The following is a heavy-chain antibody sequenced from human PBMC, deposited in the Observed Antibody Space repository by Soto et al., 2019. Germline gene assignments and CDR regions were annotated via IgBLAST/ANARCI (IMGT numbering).Heavy chain of an antibody. CDR1: GFTFSGSW. Sequence: GGSLRLSCAASGFTFSGSWMHWVRQAPGKGLVWVSRINGDGSGTSYADFVKGRFTISRDDAKNTLFLQMNGLRAEDTAVYYCARVIFRSATANDYWSQGTLVTVSS. D-gene: IGHD3-3*01. V-gene: IGHV3-74*01. CDR3: ARVIFRSATANDY. J-gene: IGHJ4*02. CDR2: INGDGSGT.